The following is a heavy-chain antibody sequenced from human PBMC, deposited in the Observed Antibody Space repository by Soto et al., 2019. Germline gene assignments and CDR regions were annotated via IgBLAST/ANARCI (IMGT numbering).Heavy chain of an antibody. CDR2: ISYDGSNK. J-gene: IGHJ4*01. Sequence: GGSLRLSCAASGFTFSSCAMHWVRQAPGKGLEWVALISYDGSNKYYADSVRGRFTISRDNSKNTLYLQMNSLRAEDTAVYYCARDKRDLRFLEWSYYFDYWGHGTLVTVSS. D-gene: IGHD3-3*01. CDR3: ARDKRDLRFLEWSYYFDY. V-gene: IGHV3-30-3*01. CDR1: GFTFSSCA.